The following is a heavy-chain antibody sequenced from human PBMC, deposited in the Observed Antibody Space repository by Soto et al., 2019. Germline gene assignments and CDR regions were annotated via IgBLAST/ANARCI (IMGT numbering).Heavy chain of an antibody. D-gene: IGHD6-6*01. Sequence: GESLKISCKGSGYSFTSYWISWVRQMPGKGLEWMGRIDPSDSYTNYSPSFQGHVTISADKSISTAYLQWSSLKASDTAMYYCASGEYSSSPGGYYGMDVWAKGPRSPSP. CDR3: ASGEYSSSPGGYYGMDV. V-gene: IGHV5-10-1*01. CDR1: GYSFTSYW. J-gene: IGHJ6*02. CDR2: IDPSDSYT.